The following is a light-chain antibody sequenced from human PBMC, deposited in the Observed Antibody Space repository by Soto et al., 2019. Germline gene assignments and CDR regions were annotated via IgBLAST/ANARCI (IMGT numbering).Light chain of an antibody. CDR1: QRALDSSTNKNY. J-gene: IGKJ2*01. V-gene: IGKV4-1*01. CDR2: WAS. CDR3: QQYYETPHT. Sequence: DIVMTQSPDSLAVSLGERATINCTSSQRALDSSTNKNYLSWYHQKPGQPPQLLIHWASIRESGVPDRFSGSGSRTDFTLTISSLQAEDVAIYYCQQYYETPHTFGLGTKLEIK.